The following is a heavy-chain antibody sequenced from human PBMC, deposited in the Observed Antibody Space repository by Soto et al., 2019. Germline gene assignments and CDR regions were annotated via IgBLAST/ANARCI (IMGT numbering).Heavy chain of an antibody. J-gene: IGHJ6*02. V-gene: IGHV3-73*01. CDR3: SYSSISAYGMDV. CDR2: IRSKANNYAT. CDR1: GFTFSGSA. D-gene: IGHD6-13*01. Sequence: GGSLRLSCAASGFTFSGSAMHWVRQASGKGLEWVGRIRSKANNYATAYAASVKGRFTISRDDSKNTAYLQMNSLKTEDTAVYYCSYSSISAYGMDVWGQGTTVTVSS.